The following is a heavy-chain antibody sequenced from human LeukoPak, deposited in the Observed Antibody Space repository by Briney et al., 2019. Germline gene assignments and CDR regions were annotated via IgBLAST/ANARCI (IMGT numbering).Heavy chain of an antibody. Sequence: GESLMISCQGSGYTFTNNWIGWGRQMPGKGLAWMGIIYPGDSDTRYSPSFQGQVTISADKSISTAYLQWNSLKASYSAMYYCAIKHDGSWYSPFDYWGQGTLVTVSS. CDR1: GYTFTNNW. V-gene: IGHV5-51*06. J-gene: IGHJ4*02. D-gene: IGHD6-13*01. CDR2: IYPGDSDT. CDR3: AIKHDGSWYSPFDY.